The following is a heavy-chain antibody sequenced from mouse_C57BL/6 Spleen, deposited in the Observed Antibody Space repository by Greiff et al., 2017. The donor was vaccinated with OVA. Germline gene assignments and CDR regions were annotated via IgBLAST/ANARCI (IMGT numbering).Heavy chain of an antibody. Sequence: DVKLVESGPGLVKPSQSLSLTCSVTGYSITSGYYWNWIRQFPGNKLEWMGYISYDGSNNYNPSLKNRISITRDTSKNQFFLKLNSVTTEDTATYYCAREGGTGYAMDYWGQGTSVTVSS. CDR1: GYSITSGYY. CDR3: AREGGTGYAMDY. D-gene: IGHD3-3*01. J-gene: IGHJ4*01. V-gene: IGHV3-6*01. CDR2: ISYDGSN.